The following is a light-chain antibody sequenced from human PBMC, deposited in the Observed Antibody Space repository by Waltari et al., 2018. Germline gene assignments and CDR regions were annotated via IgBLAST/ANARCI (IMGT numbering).Light chain of an antibody. CDR2: KAS. J-gene: IGKJ1*01. Sequence: DIQMTQSPSTLSASVGDRVTITCRASKSISSWLAWYQQKPGKAPKLQIYKASSLESGVPSRFSGSGSGTEFTLTISSLQPDDFATYYCQQYNSYPWTFGQGTKVEIK. V-gene: IGKV1-5*03. CDR3: QQYNSYPWT. CDR1: KSISSW.